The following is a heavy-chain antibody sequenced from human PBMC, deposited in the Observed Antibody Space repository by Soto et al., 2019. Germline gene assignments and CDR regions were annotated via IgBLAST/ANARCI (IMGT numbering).Heavy chain of an antibody. CDR3: ARDYGDDSRLELGY. V-gene: IGHV3-33*01. D-gene: IGHD4-17*01. J-gene: IGHJ4*02. CDR1: GFTFSSYG. Sequence: PGGSLRLSCAASGFTFSSYGMHWVRQAPGKGLEWVAVIWYDGSNKYYADSVKGRFTISRDNSKNTLYLQMNSLRAEDTAVYYCARDYGDDSRLELGYWGQGTLVTVSS. CDR2: IWYDGSNK.